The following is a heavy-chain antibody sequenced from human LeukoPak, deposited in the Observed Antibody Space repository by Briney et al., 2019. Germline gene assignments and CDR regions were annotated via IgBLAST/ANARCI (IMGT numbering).Heavy chain of an antibody. CDR1: GFTFSSYG. CDR3: AKETSITGAGDF. J-gene: IGHJ4*02. V-gene: IGHV3-30*18. Sequence: GGSLRLSCAASGFTFSSYGMHWVRQAPGKGLEWVAVISYDGSNKYYTDSVKGRFTISRDNAKNTLYLQMHSLRAEDTAVYYCAKETSITGAGDFWGQGALVTVSS. CDR2: ISYDGSNK. D-gene: IGHD1-20*01.